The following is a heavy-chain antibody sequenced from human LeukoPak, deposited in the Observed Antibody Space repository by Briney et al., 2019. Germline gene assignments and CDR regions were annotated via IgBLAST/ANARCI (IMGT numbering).Heavy chain of an antibody. CDR2: ISAYNGNA. J-gene: IGHJ4*02. CDR3: ARAGLLWFGELISAPGAHFDY. V-gene: IGHV1-18*01. D-gene: IGHD3-10*01. Sequence: GASVKVSCKASGYTFTSYGISWVRQAPGQGLEWMGWISAYNGNANYAQKVHGRVTMTIDTSTSTAYMELRSLRSDDTAVYYRARAGLLWFGELISAPGAHFDYWGQGTLVTVSS. CDR1: GYTFTSYG.